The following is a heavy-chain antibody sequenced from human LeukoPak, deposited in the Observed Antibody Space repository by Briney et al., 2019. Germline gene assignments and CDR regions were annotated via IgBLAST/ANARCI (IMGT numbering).Heavy chain of an antibody. CDR2: ISYDGSNK. J-gene: IGHJ4*02. CDR1: GFTSSSYA. CDR3: ARDGDITMVRGVIDY. Sequence: AGGSLRLSCAASGFTSSSYAMHWVRQAPGKGLEWVAVISYDGSNKYYADSVKGRFTISRDNSKNTLYLQMNSLRAEDTAVYYCARDGDITMVRGVIDYWGQGTLVTVSS. D-gene: IGHD3-10*01. V-gene: IGHV3-30-3*01.